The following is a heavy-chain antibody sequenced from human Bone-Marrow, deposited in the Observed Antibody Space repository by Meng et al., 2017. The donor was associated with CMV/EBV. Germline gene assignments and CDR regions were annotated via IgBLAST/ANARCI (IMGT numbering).Heavy chain of an antibody. CDR1: GGTFSSYA. D-gene: IGHD1-7*01. CDR3: AREKLELGNWFDP. J-gene: IGHJ5*02. CDR2: IIHNYGTA. Sequence: SVKVSCKASGGTFSSYAISWVRQAPGQGLEWMGGIIHNYGTANYAQKFQGRVTITTDESTSTVYVEMSSLRSEDTAVYYCAREKLELGNWFDPWGQGTLVTVSP. V-gene: IGHV1-69*05.